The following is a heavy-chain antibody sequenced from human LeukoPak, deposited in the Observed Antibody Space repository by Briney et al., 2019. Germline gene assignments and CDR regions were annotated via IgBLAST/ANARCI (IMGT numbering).Heavy chain of an antibody. CDR3: AREDIDGTVTTLTPYYFDY. J-gene: IGHJ4*02. CDR2: INHGGST. Sequence: SETLSLTCAVYGGSFSGYYWSWIRQPPGKGLEWIGEINHGGSTNYNPSLKSRVTISVDTSKNQFSLKLSSVTAADTAVYYCAREDIDGTVTTLTPYYFDYWGQGTLVTVSS. D-gene: IGHD4-17*01. CDR1: GGSFSGYY. V-gene: IGHV4-34*01.